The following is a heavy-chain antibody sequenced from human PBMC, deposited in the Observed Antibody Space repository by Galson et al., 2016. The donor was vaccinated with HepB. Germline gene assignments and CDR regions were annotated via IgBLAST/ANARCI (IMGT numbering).Heavy chain of an antibody. CDR1: GDSVSSNSAA. V-gene: IGHV6-1*01. Sequence: CAISGDSVSSNSAAWNWIRQSPSRGLEWLGRTYYMSNWINEYAVAVKGRITIKSDTSKNQFSLQLNSVTPEDTALYYCARGAYSSQRFDFWGQGILVTVSS. D-gene: IGHD5-18*01. CDR2: TYYMSNWIN. CDR3: ARGAYSSQRFDF. J-gene: IGHJ4*02.